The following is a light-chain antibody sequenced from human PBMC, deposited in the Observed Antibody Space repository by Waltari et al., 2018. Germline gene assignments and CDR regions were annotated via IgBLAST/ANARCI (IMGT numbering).Light chain of an antibody. CDR1: QSVSSS. J-gene: IGKJ3*01. CDR3: QQNSNWPLT. CDR2: GAS. V-gene: IGKV3D-15*01. Sequence: EIVMTQSPATLSLSPGERATLSCRASQSVSSSLAWYHQKPGQAPRLLIYGASSRATGIPDRFRGSGSGTEFTLTISSLEPEDVAVYYCQQNSNWPLTFGPGTKLDIK.